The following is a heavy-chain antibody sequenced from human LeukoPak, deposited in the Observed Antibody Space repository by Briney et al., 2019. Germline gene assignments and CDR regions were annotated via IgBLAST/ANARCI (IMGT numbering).Heavy chain of an antibody. CDR1: GFTLSSYV. D-gene: IGHD1-26*01. Sequence: GGSLRHSCTVSGFTLSSYVMSWIRQAPGKGLEWVSSIDYDGGSGHYADSVKGRFTISRDNSNNTLLLHLNSLRGEDTAVYYCTRNSGCYGLSWGQGTLVAVSS. J-gene: IGHJ1*01. CDR3: TRNSGCYGLS. V-gene: IGHV3-23*01. CDR2: IDYDGGSG.